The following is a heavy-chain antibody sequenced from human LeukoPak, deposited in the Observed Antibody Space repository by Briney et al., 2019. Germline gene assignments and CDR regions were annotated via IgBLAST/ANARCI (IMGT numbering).Heavy chain of an antibody. CDR3: ARDAPYQLLYGA. CDR1: GFTFSSYA. J-gene: IGHJ5*02. CDR2: ISYDGSNK. V-gene: IGHV3-30-3*01. Sequence: PGGSLRLSCAASGFTFSSYAMHWVRQAPGKGLEWVAVISYDGSNKYYADSVKGRLTISRDNSKNTLYLQMNSLRAEDTAVYYCARDAPYQLLYGAWGQGTLVTVSS. D-gene: IGHD2-2*02.